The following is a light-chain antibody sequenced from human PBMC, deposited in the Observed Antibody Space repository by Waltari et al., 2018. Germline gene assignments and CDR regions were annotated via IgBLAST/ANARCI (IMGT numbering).Light chain of an antibody. Sequence: AIRMTQSPSSFSASTGDRVTITCRASQGISSYLAWYQQKPGKAPKLLIYAASTLQSGVTSRFSGSGSGTDFTLTISCLQSEDFATYYCQQYYSYPPPTFGGGTKVEIK. V-gene: IGKV1-8*01. CDR1: QGISSY. CDR3: QQYYSYPPPT. CDR2: AAS. J-gene: IGKJ4*01.